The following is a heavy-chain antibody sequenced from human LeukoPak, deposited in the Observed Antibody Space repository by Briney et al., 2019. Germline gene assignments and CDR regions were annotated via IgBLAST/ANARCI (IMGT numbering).Heavy chain of an antibody. CDR3: TTDYRYLYWHSSFDY. Sequence: GSLRLSCAASAFTFSDHYMDWVRQAPGKGLEWVGRIRKRANSDTTEYAASVKGRFTISRDDSKNSLYLQMNSLKTEDTAVYYCTTDYRYLYWHSSFDYWGQGTLVTVSS. CDR2: IRKRANSDTT. J-gene: IGHJ4*02. V-gene: IGHV3-72*01. D-gene: IGHD3-3*02. CDR1: AFTFSDHY.